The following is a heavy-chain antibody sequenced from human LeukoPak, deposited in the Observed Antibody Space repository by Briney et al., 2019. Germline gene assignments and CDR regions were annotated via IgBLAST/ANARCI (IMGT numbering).Heavy chain of an antibody. J-gene: IGHJ4*02. CDR3: ARRGVYYDSSGYHYYFDY. CDR1: GGSISSSNW. V-gene: IGHV4-4*02. Sequence: PSETLSLTCAVSGGSISSSNWWSWILQPPGKGLELIVEINHSGSTNYNPSLKSRVTISLDTSKNQFSLKLSSVTAADTAVYYCARRGVYYDSSGYHYYFDYSGQGTLVTVSS. D-gene: IGHD3-22*01. CDR2: INHSGST.